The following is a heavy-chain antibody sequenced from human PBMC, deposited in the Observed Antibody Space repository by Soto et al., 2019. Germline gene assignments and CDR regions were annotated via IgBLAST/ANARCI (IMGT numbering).Heavy chain of an antibody. CDR2: IIPIFGTA. CDR3: ARDVYYYDSSGYPGYFDY. J-gene: IGHJ4*02. V-gene: IGHV1-69*13. D-gene: IGHD3-22*01. CDR1: GGTFSSYA. Sequence: SVKVSCKASGGTFSSYAISWVRQAPGQGLEWMGGIIPIFGTANYAQKFQGRVTITADESRSTAYMELSSLRSEDTAVYYCARDVYYYDSSGYPGYFDYWGQGTLVTVSS.